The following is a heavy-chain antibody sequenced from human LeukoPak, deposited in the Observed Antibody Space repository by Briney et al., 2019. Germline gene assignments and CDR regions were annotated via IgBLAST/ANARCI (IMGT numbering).Heavy chain of an antibody. Sequence: PSETLSLTCAVYGGSFSHCYWSWIRQSPGMGLEWIGEINDSGAINYNPSLMSRVTISVDKSKNQFSLKLSSATAADTAVYYCARRWNYGRNYYIDVWGKGATVSVSS. D-gene: IGHD1-7*01. CDR1: GGSFSHCY. J-gene: IGHJ6*03. CDR2: INDSGAI. V-gene: IGHV4-34*01. CDR3: ARRWNYGRNYYIDV.